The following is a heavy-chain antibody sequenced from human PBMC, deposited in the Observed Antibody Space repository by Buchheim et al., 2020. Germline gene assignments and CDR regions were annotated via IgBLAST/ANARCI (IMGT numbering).Heavy chain of an antibody. V-gene: IGHV5-51*03. Sequence: EVQLVQSGAEVKKPGESLKISCKGSGYSFTSYWIGWVRQMPGKGLEWMGIIYPGDSDTRYSPSFQGQVTISADKSISTAYLQWSSLKASDTAMYYCARRNRYYYDSSGYYVRSDAFDIWGQGT. CDR3: ARRNRYYYDSSGYYVRSDAFDI. J-gene: IGHJ3*02. CDR1: GYSFTSYW. D-gene: IGHD3-22*01. CDR2: IYPGDSDT.